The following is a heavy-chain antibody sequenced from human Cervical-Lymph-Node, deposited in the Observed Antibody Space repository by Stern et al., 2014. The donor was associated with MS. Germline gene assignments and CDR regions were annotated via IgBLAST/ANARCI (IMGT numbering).Heavy chain of an antibody. CDR3: ARDTSSPERSDW. CDR1: GFTVSRDY. V-gene: IGHV3-53*01. CDR2: ITNFGST. D-gene: IGHD1-1*01. Sequence: VQLGQSGGGVIQPGGSLRLSCTASGFTVSRDYMTWVRQAPGKGLEWVSLITNFGSTFYTDSVKGRFTISRDDSKNTVYLHMTSLRAEDTAMYYCARDTSSPERSDWWGQGTLVTVSS. J-gene: IGHJ4*02.